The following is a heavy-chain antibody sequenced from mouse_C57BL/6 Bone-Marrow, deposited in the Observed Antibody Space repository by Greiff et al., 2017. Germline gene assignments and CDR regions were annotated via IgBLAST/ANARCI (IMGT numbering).Heavy chain of an antibody. Sequence: EVNLVESGGGLVKPGGSLKLSCAASGFTFSSYAMSWVRQTPEKRLEWVATISDGGSYTYYPDNVKGRFTISRDNAKNNLYLQMSHLKSEDTAMYYCARDGPNWDWYFDVWGTGTTVTVSS. CDR1: GFTFSSYA. J-gene: IGHJ1*03. V-gene: IGHV5-4*01. CDR2: ISDGGSYT. D-gene: IGHD4-1*01. CDR3: ARDGPNWDWYFDV.